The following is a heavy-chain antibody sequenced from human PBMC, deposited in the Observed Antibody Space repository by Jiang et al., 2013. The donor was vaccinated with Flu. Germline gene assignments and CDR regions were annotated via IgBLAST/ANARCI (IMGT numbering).Heavy chain of an antibody. CDR1: GGSISNYY. V-gene: IGHV4-59*08. D-gene: IGHD2-15*01. CDR2: IYYTGTT. J-gene: IGHJ5*02. CDR3: ARHWRGYCSGGSCYQSNWFDP. Sequence: KPSETLSLTCTVSGGSISNYYWSWIRQPPGKGLEWIGFIYYTGTTSYNPSLESRVTISVDTSKNQFSLRLSSVTAADTAVYYCARHWRGYCSGGSCYQSNWFDPWGQGTLVNVSS.